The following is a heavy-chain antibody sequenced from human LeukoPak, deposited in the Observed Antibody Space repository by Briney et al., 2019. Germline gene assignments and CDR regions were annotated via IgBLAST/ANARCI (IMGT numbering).Heavy chain of an antibody. CDR3: ARAEQWLVYGFDY. J-gene: IGHJ4*02. D-gene: IGHD6-19*01. Sequence: KPSETLSLTCAVYGGSFSGYYWSWIRQPPGKGLEWIGEINHSGSTNYNPSLKSRVTISVDTSKNQFSLKLSSVTAADTAVYYCARAEQWLVYGFDYWGQGILVTVSS. CDR1: GGSFSGYY. V-gene: IGHV4-34*01. CDR2: INHSGST.